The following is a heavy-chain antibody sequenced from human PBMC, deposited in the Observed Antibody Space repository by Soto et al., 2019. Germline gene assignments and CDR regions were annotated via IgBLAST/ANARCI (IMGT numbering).Heavy chain of an antibody. V-gene: IGHV1-18*04. J-gene: IGHJ4*02. D-gene: IGHD3-3*01. CDR1: GYTFTYYG. CDR2: ISAYNGYT. CDR3: ARDLVDFWSGYSHY. Sequence: QVQLVQSGAEVKKPGASVKVSCKASGYTFTYYGISWVRQAPGQGLEWMGWISAYNGYTYYAQKLQGRVTTTTDTSTSTAYMELRSLRSDDTAVYYCARDLVDFWSGYSHYWGQGTLVTVSS.